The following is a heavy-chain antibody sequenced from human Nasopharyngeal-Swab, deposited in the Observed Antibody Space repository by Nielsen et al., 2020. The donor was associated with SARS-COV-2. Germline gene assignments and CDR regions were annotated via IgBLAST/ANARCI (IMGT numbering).Heavy chain of an antibody. CDR3: AKVGYPSAFDI. Sequence: GGSLRLSCAASGFTFSSYWMSWVRQAPGKGLEWVANIKQDGSEKYYVDSVKGRFTISRDNAKNSLHLQMNSLRAEDTAVYYCAKVGYPSAFDIWGQGTMVTVSS. D-gene: IGHD5-12*01. V-gene: IGHV3-7*03. CDR1: GFTFSSYW. CDR2: IKQDGSEK. J-gene: IGHJ3*02.